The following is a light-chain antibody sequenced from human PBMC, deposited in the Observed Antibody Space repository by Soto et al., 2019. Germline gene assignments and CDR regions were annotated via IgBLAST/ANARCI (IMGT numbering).Light chain of an antibody. J-gene: IGKJ1*01. CDR2: GAS. V-gene: IGKV1-5*01. CDR1: QTISNW. Sequence: DIQMPQSPSTLSASVGDRVTITCRASQTISNWLAWYQHRPGKAPRLLIYGASNLESGAPSRFSGSGSGTEFTLTISSLQPDDFATYYCQQYKTSSRVFGQGTKVDIK. CDR3: QQYKTSSRV.